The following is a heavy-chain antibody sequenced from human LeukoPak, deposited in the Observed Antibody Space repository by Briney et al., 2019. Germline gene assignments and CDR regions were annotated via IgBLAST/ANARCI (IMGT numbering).Heavy chain of an antibody. J-gene: IGHJ6*02. D-gene: IGHD2-2*01. V-gene: IGHV3-23*01. CDR2: LGRSGEYK. Sequence: PGGSLRLSCAASGFRFTDYSTSWVRQAPGKGLEWVAGLGRSGEYKYYADSVKGRLTISRDNSKDTVSLQMNSLRAEDSAIYFCVKDRPCETCMPMDAWGQGTTVTVSS. CDR1: GFRFTDYS. CDR3: VKDRPCETCMPMDA.